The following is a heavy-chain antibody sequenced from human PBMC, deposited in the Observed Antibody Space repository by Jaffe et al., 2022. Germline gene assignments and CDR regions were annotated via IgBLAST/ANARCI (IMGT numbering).Heavy chain of an antibody. CDR2: IIPIFGTA. CDR3: ARSMYYGSGSYYNLDY. CDR1: GGTFSSYA. Sequence: QVQLVQSGAEVKKPGSSVKVSCKASGGTFSSYAISWVRQAPGQGLEWMGGIIPIFGTANYAQKFQGRVTITADESTSTAYMELSSLRSEDTAVYYCARSMYYGSGSYYNLDYWGQGTLVTVSS. V-gene: IGHV1-69*01. J-gene: IGHJ4*02. D-gene: IGHD3-10*01.